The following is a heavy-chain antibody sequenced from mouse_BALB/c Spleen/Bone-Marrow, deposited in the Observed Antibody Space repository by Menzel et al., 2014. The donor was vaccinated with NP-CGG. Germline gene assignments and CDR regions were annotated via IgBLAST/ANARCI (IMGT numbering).Heavy chain of an antibody. D-gene: IGHD2-10*02. V-gene: IGHV1-4*01. Sequence: QVQLQQSGAELARPGASVKMSCKASGYTFTSYTMHWVKQRPGQGLEWIGYINPSSGYTNYNQKFKDKATLTADKSSSTAYMQLSSLTSEDSAVYYCAYGNYGYAMDYLGQGTSVTVSS. CDR3: AYGNYGYAMDY. CDR2: INPSSGYT. CDR1: GYTFTSYT. J-gene: IGHJ4*01.